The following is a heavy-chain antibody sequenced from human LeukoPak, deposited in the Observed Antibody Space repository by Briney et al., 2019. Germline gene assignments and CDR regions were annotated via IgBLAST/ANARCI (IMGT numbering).Heavy chain of an antibody. CDR1: GFTFSSYG. J-gene: IGHJ6*03. Sequence: GGSLRLSCAASGFTFSSYGMHWVRPAPGKGLEWVAVIWYDGSNKYYADSVKGRFTLSRDNSKNTLYLQMNSLRAEDTAVYYCARTPDYYDSSGYSRYMDVWGKGTTVTVSS. V-gene: IGHV3-33*01. CDR2: IWYDGSNK. CDR3: ARTPDYYDSSGYSRYMDV. D-gene: IGHD3-22*01.